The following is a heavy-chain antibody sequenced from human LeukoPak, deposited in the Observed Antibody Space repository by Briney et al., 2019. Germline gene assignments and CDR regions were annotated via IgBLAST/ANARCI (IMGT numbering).Heavy chain of an antibody. CDR2: INPNSGGT. Sequence: ASVKVSCKVSGYTLTGLSMHWVRQAPGQGLEWMGWINPNSGGTNYAQKFQGRVTMTRDTSISTAYMELSRLRSDDTAVYYCARRAGFGDTYYYYMDVWGKGTTVTISS. CDR3: ARRAGFGDTYYYYMDV. J-gene: IGHJ6*03. CDR1: GYTLTGLS. D-gene: IGHD3-10*01. V-gene: IGHV1-2*02.